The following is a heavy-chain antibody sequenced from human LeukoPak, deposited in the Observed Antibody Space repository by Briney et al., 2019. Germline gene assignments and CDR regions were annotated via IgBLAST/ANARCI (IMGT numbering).Heavy chain of an antibody. J-gene: IGHJ4*02. V-gene: IGHV3-21*01. CDR2: ISSSSSYI. CDR1: GFTFSSYW. Sequence: GGSLRLSCAASGFTFSSYWMNWVRQAPGKGLEWVSSISSSSSYIYYADSVKGRFTISRDNAKNSLYLQMNSLRAEDTAVYYCARGPLSIAVAGTMAHYWGQGTLVTVSS. D-gene: IGHD6-19*01. CDR3: ARGPLSIAVAGTMAHY.